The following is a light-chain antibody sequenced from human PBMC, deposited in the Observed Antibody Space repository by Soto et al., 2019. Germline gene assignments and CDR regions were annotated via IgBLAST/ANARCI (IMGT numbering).Light chain of an antibody. CDR1: QSVLFSSNSNNY. Sequence: DIVMTQSPDSLAVSLGERATINCKSSQSVLFSSNSNNYLAWYQQKPGQPPKMLIYWASTRESGVPDRFSGSGSGTDFTLTISSLQADDVAGYYCQQYYNTPPTCGQGTKLEIK. V-gene: IGKV4-1*01. CDR2: WAS. CDR3: QQYYNTPPT. J-gene: IGKJ2*01.